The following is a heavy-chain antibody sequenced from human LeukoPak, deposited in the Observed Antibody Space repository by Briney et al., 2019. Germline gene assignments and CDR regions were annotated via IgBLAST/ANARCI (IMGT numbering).Heavy chain of an antibody. Sequence: SETLSLTCTVSGGSISSSSYYWSWIRQPAGKGLEWIGRIYTSGSTNYNPSLKSRVTISVDTSKNQFSLKLSSVTAADTAVYYCARDRRLSGSYYSSSYYYMDVWGKGTTVTVSS. CDR2: IYTSGST. CDR1: GGSISSSSYY. CDR3: ARDRRLSGSYYSSSYYYMDV. J-gene: IGHJ6*03. D-gene: IGHD1-26*01. V-gene: IGHV4-61*02.